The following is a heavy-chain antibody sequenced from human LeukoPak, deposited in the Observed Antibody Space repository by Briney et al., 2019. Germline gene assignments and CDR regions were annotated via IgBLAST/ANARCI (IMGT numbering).Heavy chain of an antibody. D-gene: IGHD2-15*01. CDR3: ARGRLRYCSGGSCYPGDFDY. V-gene: IGHV4-39*07. CDR1: GGSISSSSYY. Sequence: SETLSLTCTVSGGSISSSSYYWGWIRQPPGKGLEWIGSIYYSGSTYYNPSLKSRVTISVDTSKNQFSLKLSSVTAADTAVYYCARGRLRYCSGGSCYPGDFDYWGQGTLVTVSS. CDR2: IYYSGST. J-gene: IGHJ4*02.